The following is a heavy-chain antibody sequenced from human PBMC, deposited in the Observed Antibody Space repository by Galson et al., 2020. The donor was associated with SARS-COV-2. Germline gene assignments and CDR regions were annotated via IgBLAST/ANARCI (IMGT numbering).Heavy chain of an antibody. CDR1: GGSFRSYT. J-gene: IGHJ4*02. V-gene: IGHV1-69*13. Sequence: SVKVSCKDSGGSFRSYTMSWVRQAPGQGLEWMGGIIPMYGITNYAQKFQGRVTITADESTSTAYMELSSLRSEDTAVYFCARGSSSSHVDFWGQGTLATVSS. CDR2: IIPMYGIT. CDR3: ARGSSSSHVDF. D-gene: IGHD6-6*01.